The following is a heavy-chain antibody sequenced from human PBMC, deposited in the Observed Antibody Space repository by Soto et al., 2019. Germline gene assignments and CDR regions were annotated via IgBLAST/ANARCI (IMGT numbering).Heavy chain of an antibody. J-gene: IGHJ4*02. D-gene: IGHD6-6*01. CDR1: GFTFSSYW. CDR2: IKQDGSEK. V-gene: IGHV3-7*01. CDR3: ASALSSSGFGSRTKSY. Sequence: GGSLRLSCAASGFTFSSYWMSWVRQAPGKGLEWVANIKQDGSEKYYVDSVKGRFTISRDNAKNSLYLQMNSLRAEDTAVYYCASALSSSGFGSRTKSYWGQGTLVTVSS.